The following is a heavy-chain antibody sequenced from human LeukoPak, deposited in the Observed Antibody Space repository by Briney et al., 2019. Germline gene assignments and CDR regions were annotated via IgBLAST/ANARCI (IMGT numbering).Heavy chain of an antibody. V-gene: IGHV3-30-3*01. J-gene: IGHJ4*02. CDR3: ARGGSRWSNDY. CDR2: ISHDRSNK. D-gene: IGHD6-13*01. CDR1: GFTFSSTA. Sequence: GRSLRLSCAASGFTFSSTAMHWVRQAPGKGLEWVAVISHDRSNKYYADSVKGRFTISRDNSKSTLFLQMNSLRTEDTAVYYCARGGSRWSNDYWGQGTLVTVSS.